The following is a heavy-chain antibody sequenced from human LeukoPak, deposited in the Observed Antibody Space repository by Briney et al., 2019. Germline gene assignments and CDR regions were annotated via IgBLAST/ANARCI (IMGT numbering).Heavy chain of an antibody. CDR3: ARQESSSWYVTDY. D-gene: IGHD6-13*01. V-gene: IGHV5-51*01. CDR1: GYSFTSYW. CDR2: IYPGDSDT. Sequence: GESLKISCKGSGYSFTSYWIGWVRQMPGEGLEWKGIIYPGDSDTRYSPSFQGQVTIPADKSISTAYLQWSSLKASDTAMYYCARQESSSWYVTDYWGQGTLVTVSS. J-gene: IGHJ4*02.